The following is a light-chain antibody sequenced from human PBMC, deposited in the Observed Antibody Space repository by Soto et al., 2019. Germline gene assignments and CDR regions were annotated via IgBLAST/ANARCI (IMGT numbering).Light chain of an antibody. CDR2: GNS. CDR3: QSYDSSLSGSVV. CDR1: SSNIGAGYD. J-gene: IGLJ2*01. V-gene: IGLV1-40*01. Sequence: QYVLTQPPSVSGAPGQRVTISCTGSSSNIGAGYDVHWYQQLPGTAPKLLIYGNSNRPSGVPDRFSGSKSVTSASLAITGLQAEDEDDYYCQSYDSSLSGSVVFGGGTKVTVL.